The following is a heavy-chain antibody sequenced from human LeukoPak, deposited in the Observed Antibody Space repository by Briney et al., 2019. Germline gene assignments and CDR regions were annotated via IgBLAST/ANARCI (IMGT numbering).Heavy chain of an antibody. CDR1: GGSISSSYW. V-gene: IGHV4-4*02. J-gene: IGHJ4*02. CDR2: VYHSGST. D-gene: IGHD5-24*01. Sequence: NPSGTLSLTCAVSGGSISSSYWWSWVRPPPGKGLEWIGEVYHSGSTNYSPSLKSRVTLSVDKSKNQFSLRLSSVTAADTAVYYCARLPSIVDGYNYAWGQGTLVTVSS. CDR3: ARLPSIVDGYNYA.